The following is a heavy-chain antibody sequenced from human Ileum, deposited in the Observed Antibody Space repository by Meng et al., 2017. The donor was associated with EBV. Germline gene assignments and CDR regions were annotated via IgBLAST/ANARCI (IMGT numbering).Heavy chain of an antibody. CDR2: IYHRGST. Sequence: HGCGPGPGTASGSLSLTCGVSGGSLSRSNWGSWVRQPPGKGLEWIGEIYHRGSTNYNPSLKSRVTMSVDKSKNQFSLNLSSVTAADTAVYYCARVGQWLPIDYWGQGTLVTVSS. V-gene: IGHV4-4*02. CDR3: ARVGQWLPIDY. CDR1: GGSLSRSNW. D-gene: IGHD6-19*01. J-gene: IGHJ4*02.